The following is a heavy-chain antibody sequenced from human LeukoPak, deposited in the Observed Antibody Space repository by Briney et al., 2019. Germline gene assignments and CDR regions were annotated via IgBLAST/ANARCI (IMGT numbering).Heavy chain of an antibody. D-gene: IGHD5-18*01. CDR3: ARGRRGYSYGYGVGFSFDP. V-gene: IGHV4-34*01. CDR2: INHSGST. CDR1: GGSFSGYY. Sequence: SETLSLTCAVYGGSFSGYYWSWIRQPPGKGLEWIGEINHSGSTNYNPSLKSRVTISVDTSKNQFSLKLSSVTAADTAVYYCARGRRGYSYGYGVGFSFDPWGQGTLVTVSS. J-gene: IGHJ5*02.